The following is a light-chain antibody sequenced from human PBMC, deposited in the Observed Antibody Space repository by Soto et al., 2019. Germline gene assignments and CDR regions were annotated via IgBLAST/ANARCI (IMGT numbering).Light chain of an antibody. Sequence: QSVLTQPPALSGAPGQRVTISCTGSSPNIVAGYDVHWYQQLPGTAPKLLIYVNTNRPSGVPDRFSASKSGTSASLAITGLQAEDEADYYCQSYDSSLSAYVFGTGTKLTVL. V-gene: IGLV1-40*01. J-gene: IGLJ1*01. CDR3: QSYDSSLSAYV. CDR2: VNT. CDR1: SPNIVAGYD.